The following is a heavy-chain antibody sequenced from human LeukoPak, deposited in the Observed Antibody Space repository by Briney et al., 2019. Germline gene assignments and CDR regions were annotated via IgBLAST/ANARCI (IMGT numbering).Heavy chain of an antibody. CDR2: IVVGSGNT. CDR1: GFTFTISA. D-gene: IGHD6-13*01. CDR3: AAHIAAAANMGGY. J-gene: IGHJ4*02. V-gene: IGHV1-58*02. Sequence: SVTVSCKASGFTFTISAMQWVRQARGQRLEWIGWIVVGSGNTNYAQKFQERVTITRDMSTSTAYMELSSLRSEDTAVYYCAAHIAAAANMGGYWGQGTLVTVSS.